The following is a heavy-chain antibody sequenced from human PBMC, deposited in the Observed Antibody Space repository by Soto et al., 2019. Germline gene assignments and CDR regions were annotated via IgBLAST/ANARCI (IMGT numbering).Heavy chain of an antibody. CDR1: GGSISSNY. CDR2: VYNSGST. CDR3: ARYRREAVAGYTLDN. Sequence: SETLSLTCTVSGGSISSNYWTWIRQPPGKGLEWIGYVYNSGSTNYNPSLRSRVTISEDTSKSQFSLKVNSMTAADTAVYYCARYRREAVAGYTLDNWGQGILVIVSS. J-gene: IGHJ4*02. V-gene: IGHV4-59*01. D-gene: IGHD6-13*01.